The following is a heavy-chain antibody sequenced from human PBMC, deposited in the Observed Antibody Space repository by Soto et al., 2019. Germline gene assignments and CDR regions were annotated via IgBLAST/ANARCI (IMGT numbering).Heavy chain of an antibody. J-gene: IGHJ4*02. D-gene: IGHD5-12*01. CDR3: ARHYGDGYDYVDY. CDR1: GWSINTYY. Sequence: QVQLQESGPGLVKPSETLSLTCTVSGWSINTYYWSWIQQPPGKGLEWIGYIYYRANPNYNPSLKSRVTISQDTSKNQFSLKLSSVTAADTAVYYCARHYGDGYDYVDYWGQGTLVTVSS. CDR2: IYYRANP. V-gene: IGHV4-59*08.